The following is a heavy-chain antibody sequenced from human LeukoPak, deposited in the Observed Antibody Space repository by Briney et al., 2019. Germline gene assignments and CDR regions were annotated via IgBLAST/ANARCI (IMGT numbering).Heavy chain of an antibody. CDR3: VRGYPKDGSGSYGDY. Sequence: GGSLRLSCAASGFTFSSYAMHWVRQAPGKGLEWVAVISYDGSNKYYADSVKGRFTISRDNSKNTLYLQMNSLRAEDTAVYYCVRGYPKDGSGSYGDYWGQGTLVTVSS. D-gene: IGHD3-10*01. J-gene: IGHJ4*02. CDR1: GFTFSSYA. V-gene: IGHV3-30-3*01. CDR2: ISYDGSNK.